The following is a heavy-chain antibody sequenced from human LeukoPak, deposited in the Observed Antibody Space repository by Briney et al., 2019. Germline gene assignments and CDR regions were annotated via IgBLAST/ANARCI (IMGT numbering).Heavy chain of an antibody. V-gene: IGHV3-23*01. CDR2: ISGSGGST. J-gene: IGHJ4*02. D-gene: IGHD3-10*01. Sequence: GGSLRLSCAASGFTFSSYAMSWVRQAPGKGLEWVSAISGSGGSTYYADSVKGRFTISRDNSKNTRYLQMNILGAEDTAVYYCAKDSSPYYGSGSYYPTGYFDYWGQGTLVTVSS. CDR1: GFTFSSYA. CDR3: AKDSSPYYGSGSYYPTGYFDY.